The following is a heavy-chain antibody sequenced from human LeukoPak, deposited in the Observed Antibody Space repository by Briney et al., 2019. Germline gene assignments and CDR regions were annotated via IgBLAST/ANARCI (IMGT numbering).Heavy chain of an antibody. Sequence: SETLSLTCTVSGGSISSSSYYWGWIRQPPGKGLEWIGYIYYSGSTYYNPSLKSRVTISVDTSKNQFSLKLSSVTAADTAVYYCARVGDYPFFDYWGQGTLVTVSS. CDR3: ARVGDYPFFDY. J-gene: IGHJ4*02. D-gene: IGHD4-17*01. CDR2: IYYSGST. CDR1: GGSISSSSYY. V-gene: IGHV4-31*03.